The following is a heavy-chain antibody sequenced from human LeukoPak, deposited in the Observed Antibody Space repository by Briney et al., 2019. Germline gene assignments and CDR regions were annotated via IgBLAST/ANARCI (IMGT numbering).Heavy chain of an antibody. V-gene: IGHV4-59*01. CDR2: IYYSGST. CDR1: GGSISSYY. CDR3: ARKTITMVRGGIVRYFDY. D-gene: IGHD3-10*01. Sequence: PSETLSLTCTVSGGSISSYYWSWIRQPPGKGLEWIGYIYYSGSTNYNPSLKSRVTISVDTSKNQFSLKLSSVTAADKAVYYCARKTITMVRGGIVRYFDYWGQGTLVTVSS. J-gene: IGHJ4*02.